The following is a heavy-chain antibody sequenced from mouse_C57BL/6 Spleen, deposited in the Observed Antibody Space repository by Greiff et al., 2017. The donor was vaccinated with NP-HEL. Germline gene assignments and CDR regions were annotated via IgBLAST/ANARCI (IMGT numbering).Heavy chain of an antibody. CDR3: TPITTASMDY. CDR1: GFNIKDGY. D-gene: IGHD1-2*01. V-gene: IGHV14-4*01. Sequence: VQLQQSGAELVRPGASVKLSCTASGFNIKDGYMHWVKQRPEQGLEWIGWIDPENGDTEYASKFQGKATITADTSSNTAYLQLSSLTSEDTAVYYCTPITTASMDYWGQGTSVTVSS. CDR2: IDPENGDT. J-gene: IGHJ4*01.